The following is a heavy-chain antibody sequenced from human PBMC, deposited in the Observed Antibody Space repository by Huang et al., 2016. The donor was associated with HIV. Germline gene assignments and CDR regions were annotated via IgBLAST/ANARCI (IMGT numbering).Heavy chain of an antibody. CDR1: GYTFTSYG. Sequence: QVQLVQSGAEVKKPGASVKVSCKASGYTFTSYGISWVRQASGQGLAWMGCVSASNGNTNYAQTLQGRVTMTTDTSTSTAYRELRSLGSDDAAVYYCARARGYYYYGMDVWGQGTTVTVSS. CDR2: VSASNGNT. J-gene: IGHJ6*02. V-gene: IGHV1-18*04. CDR3: ARARGYYYYGMDV.